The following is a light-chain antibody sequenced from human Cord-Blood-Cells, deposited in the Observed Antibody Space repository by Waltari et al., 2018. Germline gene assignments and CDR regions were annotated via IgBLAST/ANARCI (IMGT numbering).Light chain of an antibody. Sequence: QLVLTQSPSASASLGASVKLTCPLSSGPSSYAIAWHQQQPEKGPRYLMKLNSDGSHSKGDGIPDRFSGSSSGAERYLTISSLQSEDEADYYCQTWGTGIHVFGGGTKLTVL. J-gene: IGLJ3*02. V-gene: IGLV4-69*01. CDR2: LNSDGSH. CDR1: SGPSSYA. CDR3: QTWGTGIHV.